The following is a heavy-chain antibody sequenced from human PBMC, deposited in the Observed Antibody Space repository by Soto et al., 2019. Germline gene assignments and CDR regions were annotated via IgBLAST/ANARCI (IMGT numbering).Heavy chain of an antibody. CDR2: IYYSGST. CDR1: GGSISSYY. D-gene: IGHD3-10*01. Sequence: QVQLQESGPGLVKPSETLSLTCTVSGGSISSYYWSWIRQPPGKGLEWIGYIYYSGSTNYNPSLKSRAPLSVDTSKYQSSLEPSSVTAADTDVYYCAGGDPLLWFGEKVYYGMDVWGPGTTVAVSS. CDR3: AGGDPLLWFGEKVYYGMDV. J-gene: IGHJ6*02. V-gene: IGHV4-59*01.